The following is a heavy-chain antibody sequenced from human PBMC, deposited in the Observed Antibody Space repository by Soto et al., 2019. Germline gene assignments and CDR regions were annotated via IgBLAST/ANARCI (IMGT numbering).Heavy chain of an antibody. CDR3: ARPKYSGTSGSLDC. J-gene: IGHJ4*02. D-gene: IGHD1-26*01. CDR2: IKQDGSEK. CDR1: GFTFSSYW. Sequence: GGSLRLSCAASGFTFSSYWMSWARQAPGKGLEWVANIKQDGSEKYYVDSVKGRFTISRDNAKNSLYLQMNSLRAEDTAVYYCARPKYSGTSGSLDCWGQGTLVTVSS. V-gene: IGHV3-7*03.